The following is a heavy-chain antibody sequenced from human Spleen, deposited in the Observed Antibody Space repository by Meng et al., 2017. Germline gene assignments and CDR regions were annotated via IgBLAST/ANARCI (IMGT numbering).Heavy chain of an antibody. CDR3: ATRGNPYLDR. Sequence: GQVVQSGTEVKKPGVSVKVSCKVSDYTLTSDGFSWVRQAPGQGLQWMGWINIYNGITNYGRNFQGRVTLTTDTSTSTGYMELRSLTSDDTAVYYCATRGNPYLDRWGQGTLVTVSS. J-gene: IGHJ4*02. CDR2: INIYNGIT. CDR1: DYTLTSDG. V-gene: IGHV1-18*04.